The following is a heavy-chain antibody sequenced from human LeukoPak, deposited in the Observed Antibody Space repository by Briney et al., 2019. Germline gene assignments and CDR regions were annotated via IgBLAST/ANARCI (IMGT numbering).Heavy chain of an antibody. D-gene: IGHD6-6*01. CDR3: ARIYSSSSSRGPFDI. V-gene: IGHV3-21*01. CDR2: ISSSSSYI. CDR1: GFTFSSYS. Sequence: TGGSLRLSCAASGFTFSSYSMNWVRQAPGKGLEWVSSISSSSSYIYYADSVKGRFTISRDNAKNSLYLQMNSLRAEDTAVYYCARIYSSSSSRGPFDICGQVTSVTVSS. J-gene: IGHJ3*02.